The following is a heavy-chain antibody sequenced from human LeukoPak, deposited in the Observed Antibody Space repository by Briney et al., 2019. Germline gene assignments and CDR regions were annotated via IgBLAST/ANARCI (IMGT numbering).Heavy chain of an antibody. V-gene: IGHV3-9*01. Sequence: PGGSLRLSCAASGFTFDDYAMHWVRQAPGKGLEWVSGISWNSGSIGYADSVKGRFTISRDNAKNSLYLQMNSLRAEDTALYYCAKDPFRTVTTHWYFDLWGRGTLVTVSS. CDR1: GFTFDDYA. D-gene: IGHD4-17*01. CDR2: ISWNSGSI. CDR3: AKDPFRTVTTHWYFDL. J-gene: IGHJ2*01.